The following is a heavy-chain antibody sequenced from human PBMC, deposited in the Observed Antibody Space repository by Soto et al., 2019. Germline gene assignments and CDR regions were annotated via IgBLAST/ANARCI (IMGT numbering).Heavy chain of an antibody. V-gene: IGHV4-59*13. Sequence: SETLSLTCTVSCDFINSYHWTWIRQPPGKGLEWIGYIYVSGATGHNPSLNSRVTISLDTPNNQVSLRLTSVTAADTAMYYCVREKRYCSGGKCYSDGMDVWGQGTTVTVSS. CDR1: CDFINSYH. CDR2: IYVSGAT. CDR3: VREKRYCSGGKCYSDGMDV. D-gene: IGHD2-15*01. J-gene: IGHJ6*02.